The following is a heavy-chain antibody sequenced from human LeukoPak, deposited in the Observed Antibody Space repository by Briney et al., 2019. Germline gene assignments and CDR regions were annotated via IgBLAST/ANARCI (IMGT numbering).Heavy chain of an antibody. J-gene: IGHJ5*02. V-gene: IGHV3-23*01. CDR2: ISGSGGST. CDR3: AKDLITMVRGVITNWFDP. D-gene: IGHD3-10*01. Sequence: TGGSLRLSCAASGFTFSSYAMSWVRQAPGKGLEWVSAISGSGGSTYYADSVKGRFTISRDNSKNTLYLQMNSLRAEDTAVYYCAKDLITMVRGVITNWFDPWGQGTLVTVSS. CDR1: GFTFSSYA.